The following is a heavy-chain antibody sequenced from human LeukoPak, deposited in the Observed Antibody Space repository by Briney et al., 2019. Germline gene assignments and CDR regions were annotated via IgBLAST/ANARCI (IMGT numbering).Heavy chain of an antibody. V-gene: IGHV3-23*01. D-gene: IGHD2/OR15-2a*01. CDR3: AKDSAKKYDDY. CDR1: GFTFSSSA. J-gene: IGHJ4*02. Sequence: GGSLRLSCAASGFTFSSSAMSWVRQAPGKGLEWVSSISGSGSGGSTYYAGSVKGRFTISRENSKNTLYLQMNSLRTEDTAVYYCAKDSAKKYDDYWGQGTLVTVSS. CDR2: ISGSGSGGST.